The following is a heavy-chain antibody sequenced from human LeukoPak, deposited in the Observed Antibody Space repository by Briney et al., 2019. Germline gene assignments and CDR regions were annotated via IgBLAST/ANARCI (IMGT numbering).Heavy chain of an antibody. V-gene: IGHV3-7*01. CDR3: ARDGLAAATLHWCFDL. CDR1: GFTFTTYW. CDR2: IKQDGSEQ. D-gene: IGHD2-15*01. Sequence: PGGSLRLSCAASGFTFTTYWMGWVRQAPGKGLEWVANIKQDGSEQYYVDSVKGRFTISRDNARNSLYLQMNSLRAEDTAVYYCARDGLAAATLHWCFDLWGRGTLVTVSS. J-gene: IGHJ2*01.